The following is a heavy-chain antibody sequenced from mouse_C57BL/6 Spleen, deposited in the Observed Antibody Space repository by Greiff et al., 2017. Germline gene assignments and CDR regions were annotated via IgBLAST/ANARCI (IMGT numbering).Heavy chain of an antibody. CDR2: IYPGSGST. V-gene: IGHV1-55*01. Sequence: VQLQQPGAELVKPGASVKMSCKASGYTFTSYWITWVKQRPGQGLEWIGDIYPGSGSTNYNEKFKSKATLTVDTSSSTAYMQLSSLTSEDSAVYYCARYPLLPSYAMDYWGQGTSVTVSS. J-gene: IGHJ4*01. CDR3: ARYPLLPSYAMDY. CDR1: GYTFTSYW. D-gene: IGHD2-10*01.